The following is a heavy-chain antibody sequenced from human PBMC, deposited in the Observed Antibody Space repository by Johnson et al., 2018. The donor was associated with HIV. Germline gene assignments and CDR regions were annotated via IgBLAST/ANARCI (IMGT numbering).Heavy chain of an antibody. CDR1: GFTFSSYG. D-gene: IGHD3-22*01. Sequence: QVQLVESGGGVVQPGGSLRLSCAASGFTFSSYGMHWVRQAPGKGLEWVAFIRYDGSNKYYADSVKGRFTISRDNSKNTLYLQMNSLRAEDTAVYYCAGSGSSGYPDAFDIWGQGTMVTVSS. V-gene: IGHV3-30*02. CDR3: AGSGSSGYPDAFDI. CDR2: IRYDGSNK. J-gene: IGHJ3*02.